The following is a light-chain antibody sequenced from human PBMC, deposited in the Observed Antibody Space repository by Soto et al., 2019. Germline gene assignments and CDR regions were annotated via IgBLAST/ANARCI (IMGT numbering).Light chain of an antibody. CDR2: GAS. V-gene: IGKV3-20*01. CDR1: QSVSNNY. J-gene: IGKJ2*01. Sequence: EIVLTQSPGTLSLSAGERATLSCRAIQSVSNNYLAWYQQKPGQAPRLLIYGASTRATGIPERFSGSGSGTDFSLTINRLEPEDVAMYYCLQFDVSPLYTFGQGTKVDI. CDR3: LQFDVSPLYT.